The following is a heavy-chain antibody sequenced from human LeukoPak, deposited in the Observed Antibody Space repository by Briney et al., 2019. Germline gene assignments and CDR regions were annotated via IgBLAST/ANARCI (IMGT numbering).Heavy chain of an antibody. CDR3: RGYDSSGSWLFDY. Sequence: SETLSLTCTVSGGSVSSSSYYWSWTRQPPGKGLEWIGSISYSGSTYYNPSLKSRVTMSVDTSKNQFSLKLSSVTAADTALYYCRGYDSSGSWLFDYWGQGTPVAVSS. D-gene: IGHD3-22*01. CDR1: GGSVSSSSYY. V-gene: IGHV4-39*01. J-gene: IGHJ4*02. CDR2: ISYSGST.